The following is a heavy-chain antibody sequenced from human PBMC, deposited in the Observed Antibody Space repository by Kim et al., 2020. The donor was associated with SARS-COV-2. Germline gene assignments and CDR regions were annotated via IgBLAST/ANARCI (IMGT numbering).Heavy chain of an antibody. V-gene: IGHV3-9*01. Sequence: GGSLRLSCAASGFTFDDYAMHWVRQAPGKGLEWVSGISWNSGSIGYADSVKGRFTISRDNAKNSLYLQMNSLRAEDTALYYCAKGPRGGVAVAGRGEYY. CDR2: ISWNSGSI. CDR1: GFTFDDYA. CDR3: AKGPRGGVAVAGRGEYY. J-gene: IGHJ4*01. D-gene: IGHD6-19*01.